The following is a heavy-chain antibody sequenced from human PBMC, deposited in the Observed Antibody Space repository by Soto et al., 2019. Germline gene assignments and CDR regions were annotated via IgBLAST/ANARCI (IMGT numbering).Heavy chain of an antibody. V-gene: IGHV1-2*02. D-gene: IGHD6-19*01. CDR3: ALAGERGIPGGWFDT. CDR2: INPNSGGT. Sequence: SVKVSCKASGYTFTGYYMHWVRQAPGQGLEWMGWINPNSGGTNYAQKFRGRVTMTRDTSISTAYMELSRLRSDDTAVYYCALAGERGIPGGWFDTCGQGTLVPLSS. CDR1: GYTFTGYY. J-gene: IGHJ5*02.